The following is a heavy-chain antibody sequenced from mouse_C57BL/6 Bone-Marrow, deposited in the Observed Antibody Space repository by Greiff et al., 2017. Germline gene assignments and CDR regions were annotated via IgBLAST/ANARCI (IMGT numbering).Heavy chain of an antibody. CDR1: GYTFTSYG. V-gene: IGHV1-81*01. Sequence: QVQLKASGAELARPGASVKLSCKASGYTFTSYGISWVKQRTGQGLEWIGEIYPRSGNTYYNEKFKGKATLTADKSSSTAYMELRSLTSEDSAVYFCARRYSNLAWFAYWGQGTLVTVSA. CDR2: IYPRSGNT. CDR3: ARRYSNLAWFAY. D-gene: IGHD2-5*01. J-gene: IGHJ3*01.